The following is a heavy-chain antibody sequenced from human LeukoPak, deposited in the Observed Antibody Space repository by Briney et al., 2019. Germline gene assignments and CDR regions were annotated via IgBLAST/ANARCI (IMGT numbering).Heavy chain of an antibody. CDR2: ISSSSSNI. D-gene: IGHD1-14*01. Sequence: GGSLRLSCTASGFTFSSYSMNWVRQAPGKGLEWVSYISSSSSNIYYADSVKGRFTISRDNAKNSLYLQMNSLRAEDTAIYYCARDITGASGAFDYWGQGTLVTVSS. CDR3: ARDITGASGAFDY. J-gene: IGHJ4*02. V-gene: IGHV3-48*01. CDR1: GFTFSSYS.